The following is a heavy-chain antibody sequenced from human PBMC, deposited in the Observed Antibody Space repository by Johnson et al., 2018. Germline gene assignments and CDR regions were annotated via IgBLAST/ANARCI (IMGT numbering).Heavy chain of an antibody. D-gene: IGHD1/OR15-1a*01. CDR2: INHSGST. CDR3: ARGGGTQNRNKKTRPYYYYMDV. Sequence: QERLQQWGAGLLKPSETLSLTCAVYGGSFSGYYWSWIRQPPGKGLEWIGEINHSGSTNYNPSLKSRVTISVATSKNQFSLKLSPVTAADTAVYYWARGGGTQNRNKKTRPYYYYMDVWGKGTTVTVSS. CDR1: GGSFSGYY. V-gene: IGHV4-34*01. J-gene: IGHJ6*03.